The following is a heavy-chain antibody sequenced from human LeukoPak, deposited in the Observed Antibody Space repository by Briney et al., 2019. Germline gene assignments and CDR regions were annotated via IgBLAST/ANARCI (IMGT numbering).Heavy chain of an antibody. V-gene: IGHV3-23*01. Sequence: GGSLRLSCAASGFTFSSAWMNWVRQAPGKGLEWVSAISGSGGSTYYADSVKGRFTISRDNSKNTLYLQMNSLRAEDTAVYYCGRDSSSWYLPQVYYYGMDVWGQGTTVTVSS. CDR1: GFTFSSAW. CDR2: ISGSGGST. CDR3: GRDSSSWYLPQVYYYGMDV. D-gene: IGHD6-13*01. J-gene: IGHJ6*02.